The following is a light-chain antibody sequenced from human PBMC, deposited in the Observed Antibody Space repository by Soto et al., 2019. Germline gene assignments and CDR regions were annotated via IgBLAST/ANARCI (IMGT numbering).Light chain of an antibody. CDR1: SSDVGSYNL. CDR2: EVI. J-gene: IGLJ1*01. CDR3: CSYAGVGTYV. Sequence: QSVLTQPASVSGSPGQSITISCTGTSSDVGSYNLVSWYQHHPGKAPKLIIFEVIKRPSGVSNRFSGSKSHNTASLTISGLQAEDEADYYCCSYAGVGTYVFGTGTKLTVL. V-gene: IGLV2-23*02.